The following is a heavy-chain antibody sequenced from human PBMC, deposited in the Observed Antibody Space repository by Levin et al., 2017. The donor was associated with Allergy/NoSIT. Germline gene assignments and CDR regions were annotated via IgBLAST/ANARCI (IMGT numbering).Heavy chain of an antibody. CDR1: GFTFSSYG. CDR3: AHITVTRAAIQLAFDI. CDR2: ISYDGSNK. D-gene: IGHD4-17*01. Sequence: GGSLRLSCAASGFTFSSYGMHWVRQAPGKGLEWVAVISYDGSNKYYADSVKGRFTISRDNSKNTLYLQMNSLRAEDTAVYYCAHITVTRAAIQLAFDIWGQGTMVTVSS. V-gene: IGHV3-30*03. J-gene: IGHJ3*02.